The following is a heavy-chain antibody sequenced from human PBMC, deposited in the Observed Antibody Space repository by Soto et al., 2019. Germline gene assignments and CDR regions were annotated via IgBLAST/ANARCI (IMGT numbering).Heavy chain of an antibody. J-gene: IGHJ4*02. CDR3: ARDGYGSAFDY. V-gene: IGHV1-18*01. CDR2: ISVYNGDT. Sequence: QVQLVQSGAEVEKPGASVKVSCKASGYIFINYGISWVRQAPGQGLEWMGWISVYNGDTNYVQKFQGRVTMTADTSTNTAYMELRSLSSDDTDVYYCARDGYGSAFDYWGQGTLVTVSS. D-gene: IGHD5-18*01. CDR1: GYIFINYG.